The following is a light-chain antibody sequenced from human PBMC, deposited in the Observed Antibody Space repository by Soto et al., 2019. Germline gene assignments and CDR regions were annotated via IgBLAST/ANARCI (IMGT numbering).Light chain of an antibody. CDR2: EVS. J-gene: IGKJ2*01. V-gene: IGKV2D-29*01. CDR3: MQSVQVPYT. Sequence: DIVMTQTPLSLSVTPGQPASISCKSSQSLLHTNGKTYFYGFLQKPGQPPQLLIYEVSNRFSGVPDKFSGSGSGTDFTLQISRVESEDVGIYYCMQSVQVPYTFGQGTKLDI. CDR1: QSLLHTNGKTY.